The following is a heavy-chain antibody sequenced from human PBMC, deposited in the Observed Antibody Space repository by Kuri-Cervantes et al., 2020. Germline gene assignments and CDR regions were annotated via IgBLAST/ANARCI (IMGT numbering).Heavy chain of an antibody. D-gene: IGHD6-19*01. CDR2: ISRSGGIT. V-gene: IGHV3-23*01. CDR1: GFTFSSYA. J-gene: IGHJ5*02. CDR3: AMLTNGPSGWYH. Sequence: GESLKISCAASGFTFSSYAMSWVRQAPGKGLEWVSPISRSGGITYYAVSVKGRFTISRDNSKNTLYLQMNSLRAEDTAVYYCAMLTNGPSGWYHWGQGTLVTVSS.